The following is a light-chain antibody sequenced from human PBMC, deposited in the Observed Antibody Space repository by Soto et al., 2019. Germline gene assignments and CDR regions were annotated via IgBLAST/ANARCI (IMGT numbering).Light chain of an antibody. Sequence: DIQMTQSRSTLSASVGDRVTITCRASQSISSWLAWYQQKPGKAPKLLIYDASSLESGVPSRFSGSGSGTEFTLTISSLQPDDFATYYCQQYNSYRITFGQGTRLEIK. J-gene: IGKJ5*01. CDR3: QQYNSYRIT. CDR1: QSISSW. V-gene: IGKV1-5*01. CDR2: DAS.